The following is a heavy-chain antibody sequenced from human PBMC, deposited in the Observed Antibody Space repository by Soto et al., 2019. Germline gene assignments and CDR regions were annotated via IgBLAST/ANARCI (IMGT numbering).Heavy chain of an antibody. Sequence: QVQLVQSGAEVKKPGSSVKVSCKASGGTFSSYAISWVRQAPGQGLEWMGGIIPIFGTANYAQKFQGRVTITADESTSTAYMELSXLXXXXXXXXXXXXXXXXXXXXXXXYYYYGMDVWGQGTTVTVSS. CDR2: IIPIFGTA. J-gene: IGHJ6*02. CDR1: GGTFSSYA. CDR3: XXXXXXXXXXXXXYYYYGMDV. V-gene: IGHV1-69*01.